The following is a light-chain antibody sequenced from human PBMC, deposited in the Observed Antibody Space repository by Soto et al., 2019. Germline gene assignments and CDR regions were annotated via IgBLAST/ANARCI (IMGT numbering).Light chain of an antibody. V-gene: IGKV1-33*01. CDR2: DAS. Sequence: DIQMTQSPSSLSASVGDRVTITCQASQDITNYLNWYQQKAGIAPKVLISDASNLETGVPPRFSGSGSGTEFTLTISGLQPEDFATYYRQQYDNLPLTFGPGTQVEIK. CDR1: QDITNY. J-gene: IGKJ3*01. CDR3: QQYDNLPLT.